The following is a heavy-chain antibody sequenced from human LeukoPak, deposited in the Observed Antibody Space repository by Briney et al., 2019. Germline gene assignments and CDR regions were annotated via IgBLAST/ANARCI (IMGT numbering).Heavy chain of an antibody. Sequence: GASVKVSCKASGYTFTSYYMHWVRQAPGQGLEWRGIINPSGGSTSYAQKFQGRVAMTRDTSTSTVYMELSSLRSEDTAVYYCARDSPSVSDSSGWLWGNYFDYWGQGTLVTVSS. CDR2: INPSGGST. D-gene: IGHD6-19*01. CDR3: ARDSPSVSDSSGWLWGNYFDY. J-gene: IGHJ4*02. CDR1: GYTFTSYY. V-gene: IGHV1-46*01.